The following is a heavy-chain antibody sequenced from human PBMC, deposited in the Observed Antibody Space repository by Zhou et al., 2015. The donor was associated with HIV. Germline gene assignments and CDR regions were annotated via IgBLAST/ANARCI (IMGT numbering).Heavy chain of an antibody. CDR3: TRGRWEVPDAY. J-gene: IGHJ4*02. V-gene: IGHV1-69*06. CDR2: IIPMFGTV. CDR1: GGTFSNYA. Sequence: QVLLVQSGAEVKKPGSSVKVSCEASGGTFSNYAVSWVRQAPGQGLEWMGAIIPMFGTVKYAQKFQGRVTLTADRTTNTANMEMRSLRSEDTAVYYCTRGRWEVPDAYWGQGTLVTVSP. D-gene: IGHD1-26*01.